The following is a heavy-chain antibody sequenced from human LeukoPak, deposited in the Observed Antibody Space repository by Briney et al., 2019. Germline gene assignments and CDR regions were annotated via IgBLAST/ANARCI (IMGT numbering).Heavy chain of an antibody. Sequence: PSETLSLTCTVSGGSISSGGYYWSWIRQHPGKGLEWIGYIYYSGSTYYNPSLKSRVTISVDTSKNQFSLKLSSVTAADTAVYYCARAYYDSSGYYLGGPTFDYWGQGTLVTVSS. CDR1: GGSISSGGYY. D-gene: IGHD3-22*01. CDR3: ARAYYDSSGYYLGGPTFDY. CDR2: IYYSGST. J-gene: IGHJ4*02. V-gene: IGHV4-31*03.